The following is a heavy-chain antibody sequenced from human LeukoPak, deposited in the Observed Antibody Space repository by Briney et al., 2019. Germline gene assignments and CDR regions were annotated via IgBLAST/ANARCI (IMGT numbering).Heavy chain of an antibody. J-gene: IGHJ4*02. D-gene: IGHD2-2*02. CDR2: ISGSGGST. V-gene: IGHV3-23*01. CDR1: GFTFSSYA. Sequence: GGSLRLSCAASGFTFSSYAMSWVRQAPGKGLEWVSAISGSGGSTYYADSVKGRFTISRDNSKNTLYLQMNSLRAGDTAVYYCAKEREYQLLYRGYFDYWGQGTLVTVSS. CDR3: AKEREYQLLYRGYFDY.